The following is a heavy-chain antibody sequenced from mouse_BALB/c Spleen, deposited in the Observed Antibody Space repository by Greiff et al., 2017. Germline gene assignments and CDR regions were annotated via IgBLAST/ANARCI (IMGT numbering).Heavy chain of an antibody. D-gene: IGHD2-3*01. CDR1: GYSITSDYA. CDR2: ISYSGST. V-gene: IGHV3-2*02. CDR3: ARRYGYYYYFDY. J-gene: IGHJ2*01. Sequence: VQLKQSGPGLVKPSQSLSLTCTVTGYSITSDYAWNWIRQFPGNKLEWMGYISYSGSTSYNPSLKSRISITRDTSKNQFFLQLNSVTTEDTATYYCARRYGYYYYFDYWGQGTTLTVSS.